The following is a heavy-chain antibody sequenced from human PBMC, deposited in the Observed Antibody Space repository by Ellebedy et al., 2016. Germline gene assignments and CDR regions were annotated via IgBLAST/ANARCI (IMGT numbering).Heavy chain of an antibody. J-gene: IGHJ4*02. V-gene: IGHV3-30-3*01. CDR3: ARDDGSGSPDY. CDR1: GFTFSSYA. Sequence: GGSLRLXXAASGFTFSSYAMHGVRQAPGKGLEWVAVISYDGSNKYYADSVKGRFTISRDNSKNTLYLQMNSLRAEDTAVYYCARDDGSGSPDYWGQGTLVTVSS. CDR2: ISYDGSNK. D-gene: IGHD3-10*01.